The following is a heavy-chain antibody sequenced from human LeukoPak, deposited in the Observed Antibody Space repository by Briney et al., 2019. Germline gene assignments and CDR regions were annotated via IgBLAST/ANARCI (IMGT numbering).Heavy chain of an antibody. J-gene: IGHJ4*02. D-gene: IGHD6-13*01. CDR1: GFTFSSFG. Sequence: GGSLRLSCAASGFTFSSFGMHWVRQSPGKGLEWVAVIWYDGSTKVYADSVKGRFTISRDNSRNTLYLQVNSLRAEDTAVYYCARDRYSSMWSVFEYWGQGALVTVSS. CDR2: IWYDGSTK. V-gene: IGHV3-33*01. CDR3: ARDRYSSMWSVFEY.